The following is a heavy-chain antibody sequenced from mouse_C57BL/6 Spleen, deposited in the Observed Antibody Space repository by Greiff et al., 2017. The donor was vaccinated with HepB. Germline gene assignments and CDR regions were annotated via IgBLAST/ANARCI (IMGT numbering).Heavy chain of an antibody. CDR2: INPYNGGT. CDR1: GYTFTDYY. D-gene: IGHD1-1*01. J-gene: IGHJ1*03. CDR3: ARGGTTVVADV. Sequence: VQLQQSGPVLVKPGASVKMSCKASGYTFTDYYMNWVKQSHGKSLEWIGVINPYNGGTSYNQKFKGKATLTVDKSSSTAYMELNSLTSEDSAVYYCARGGTTVVADVWGTGTTVTVSS. V-gene: IGHV1-19*01.